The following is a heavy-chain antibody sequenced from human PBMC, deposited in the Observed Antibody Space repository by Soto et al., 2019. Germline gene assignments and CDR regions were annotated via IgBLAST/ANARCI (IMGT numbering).Heavy chain of an antibody. V-gene: IGHV1-2*02. D-gene: IGHD2-2*01. J-gene: IGHJ6*02. Sequence: ASVKVSCKASGYTFTGYYMHWVRQAPGQGLEWMGWINPNSGGTNYAQKFQGRVTMTRDTSISTAYMELSRLRSDDTAVYYCARDPGLYCSSTSCYPAYYYGMDVWGQGTTVTV. CDR2: INPNSGGT. CDR3: ARDPGLYCSSTSCYPAYYYGMDV. CDR1: GYTFTGYY.